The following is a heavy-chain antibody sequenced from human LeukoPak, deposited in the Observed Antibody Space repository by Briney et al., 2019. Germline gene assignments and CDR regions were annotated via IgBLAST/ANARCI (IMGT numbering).Heavy chain of an antibody. CDR1: GFTFSSYA. D-gene: IGHD6-6*01. CDR3: AKDVSSVAARRGNWFDP. V-gene: IGHV3-23*01. CDR2: VSGGGGST. Sequence: GGSLRLSCAASGFTFSSYAMSWVRQAPGRGLEWVSAVSGGGGSTYYADSVKGRFTVSRDNSKNTLYLQVNSLRAEDTAVYYCAKDVSSVAARRGNWFDPWGQGTLVTVSS. J-gene: IGHJ5*02.